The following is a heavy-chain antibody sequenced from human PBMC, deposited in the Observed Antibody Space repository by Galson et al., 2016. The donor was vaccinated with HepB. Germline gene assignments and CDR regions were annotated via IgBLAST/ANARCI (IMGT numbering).Heavy chain of an antibody. D-gene: IGHD5-24*01. CDR2: INPSGGRT. CDR1: GYTFTSSY. Sequence: SVKVSCKASGYTFTSSYMHWVRQAPGQGLEWMGIINPSGGRTRYAQEFKGRVTMTRDTSTSTVDMELSSLRSEDTAVYYCARVRDGYNHYYYYGMDVWGQGTTVTVSS. CDR3: ARVRDGYNHYYYYGMDV. V-gene: IGHV1-46*01. J-gene: IGHJ6*02.